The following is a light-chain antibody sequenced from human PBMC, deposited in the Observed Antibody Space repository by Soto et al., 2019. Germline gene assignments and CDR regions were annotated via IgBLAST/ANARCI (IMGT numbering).Light chain of an antibody. V-gene: IGLV2-8*01. CDR1: SSDVGGYNY. J-gene: IGLJ1*01. CDR2: EVS. Sequence: QSALTQPPSTSGSPGQSVTISCTGTSSDVGGYNYVSWYQQHPGKAPKLMIYEVSKRPSGVPDRVSGSKSGNTASLTVSGRQAEDEADYYCSSYAGSNILYVCGTGTKVTVL. CDR3: SSYAGSNILYV.